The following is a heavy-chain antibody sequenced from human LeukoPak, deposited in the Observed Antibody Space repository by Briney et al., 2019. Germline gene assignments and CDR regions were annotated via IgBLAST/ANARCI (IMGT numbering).Heavy chain of an antibody. CDR2: IKEDGSDK. Sequence: GGSLRLSCAASGFTLNNYWMSWVRQAPGKGLEWVANIKEDGSDKNYVDSVKGRFTISRDNSKNTLYLQMNSLRAEDTAVYYCAKVQIAARLPEYYFDYWGQGTLVTVSS. CDR3: AKVQIAARLPEYYFDY. J-gene: IGHJ4*02. CDR1: GFTLNNYW. V-gene: IGHV3-7*03. D-gene: IGHD6-6*01.